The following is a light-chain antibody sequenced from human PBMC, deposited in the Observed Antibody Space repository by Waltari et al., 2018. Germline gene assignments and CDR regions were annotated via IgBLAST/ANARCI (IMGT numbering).Light chain of an antibody. J-gene: IGKJ2*01. CDR3: QQYENYPLT. Sequence: DIQMTQSPSTLPASVADTVTITCRASQRVHTWLAWYQQKPGRAPNLLVSQASTLATGVPSRFGGSGSGTEFTLTISSLQPDDVATYYCQQYENYPLTFGPGSKLELK. CDR2: QAS. V-gene: IGKV1-5*03. CDR1: QRVHTW.